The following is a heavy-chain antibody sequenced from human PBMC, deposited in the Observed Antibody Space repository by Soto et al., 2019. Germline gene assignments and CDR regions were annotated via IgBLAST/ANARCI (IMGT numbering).Heavy chain of an antibody. J-gene: IGHJ6*02. CDR2: ISYDGSNK. CDR1: GFTFSSYG. V-gene: IGHV3-30*18. D-gene: IGHD5-12*01. Sequence: QVQLVESGGGVVQPGRSLRLSCAASGFTFSSYGMHWVRQAPGKGLEWVAVISYDGSNKYYADSVKGRFTISRDNYKNTLYLQMNNLRTQDTAVYYCAKDQEESFVEIVATIYYYYGMDVWGQGPTVTVSS. CDR3: AKDQEESFVEIVATIYYYYGMDV.